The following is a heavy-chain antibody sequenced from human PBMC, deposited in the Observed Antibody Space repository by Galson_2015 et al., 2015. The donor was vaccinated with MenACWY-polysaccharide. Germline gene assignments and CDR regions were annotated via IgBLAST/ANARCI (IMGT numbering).Heavy chain of an antibody. CDR2: IRQDGSEM. CDR3: VSDQEGQLGPFGH. J-gene: IGHJ4*02. D-gene: IGHD6-6*01. CDR1: GFTFNNYW. Sequence: SLRLSCAASGFTFNNYWMSWVRQAPGKEPEWVANIRQDGSEMYYVDSVKGRFTISRDNAKDSLFLQMNSLGPEDTAVYYCVSDQEGQLGPFGHWGQGALVIVSS. V-gene: IGHV3-7*01.